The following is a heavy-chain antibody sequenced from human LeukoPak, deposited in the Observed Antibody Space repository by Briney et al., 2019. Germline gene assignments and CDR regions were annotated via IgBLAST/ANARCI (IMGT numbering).Heavy chain of an antibody. Sequence: SETQSLTCTVSNGSMRSYYWTWIRQPAGKGLEWVGHLFDTRKTYYNPSLTNRVTMSIDMSRNQISLRMTSVTAADTAVYYCARGFQGVYDYWGQGALVIVSS. J-gene: IGHJ4*02. D-gene: IGHD2-21*01. V-gene: IGHV4-4*07. CDR2: LFDTRKT. CDR1: NGSMRSYY. CDR3: ARGFQGVYDY.